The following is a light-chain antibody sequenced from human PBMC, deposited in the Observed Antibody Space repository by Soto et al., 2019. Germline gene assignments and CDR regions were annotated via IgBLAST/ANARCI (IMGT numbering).Light chain of an antibody. CDR1: NSNIGSNP. V-gene: IGLV1-44*01. CDR3: AAWDGSLNGYV. Sequence: QAVVTQPPSASGTPGQRVTLSCSGSNSNIGSNPVNWYSQLPGTAPKLLIYTNDQRPSGVPDRFSCSKSGTSASLAISGLQSEDEADYYCAAWDGSLNGYVFGTGTKLTVL. CDR2: TND. J-gene: IGLJ1*01.